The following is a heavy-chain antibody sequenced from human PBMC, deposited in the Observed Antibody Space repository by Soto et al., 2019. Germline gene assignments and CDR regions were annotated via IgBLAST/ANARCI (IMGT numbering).Heavy chain of an antibody. CDR3: ARGIYDFWTRYYFDY. D-gene: IGHD3-3*01. V-gene: IGHV4-30-4*01. J-gene: IGHJ4*02. Sequence: SETLSLTFTVSGGSISSGDYYWSWIRQPPGKGLEWIGYIYYSASTYYNPSLKSRVTISVDTSKNQFSLKLSSVTAADTAVYYCARGIYDFWTRYYFDYWGQGTLVTVAS. CDR2: IYYSAST. CDR1: GGSISSGDYY.